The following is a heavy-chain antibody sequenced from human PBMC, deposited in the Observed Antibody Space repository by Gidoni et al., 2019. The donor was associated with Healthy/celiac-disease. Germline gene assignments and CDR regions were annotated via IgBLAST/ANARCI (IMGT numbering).Heavy chain of an antibody. V-gene: IGHV4-39*07. CDR1: GGSIRSSSYY. CDR3: ARVIRRFGELTDAFDI. CDR2: IYYSGST. Sequence: QLQLQESGPGLLKPSETLSLTCTVSGGSIRSSSYYWGWIRQPPGKGLEWIGSIYYSGSTYYNQSLKSRVTISVDTSKNQFSLKLSSVTAAETAVYYCARVIRRFGELTDAFDIWGQGTMVTVSS. D-gene: IGHD3-10*01. J-gene: IGHJ3*02.